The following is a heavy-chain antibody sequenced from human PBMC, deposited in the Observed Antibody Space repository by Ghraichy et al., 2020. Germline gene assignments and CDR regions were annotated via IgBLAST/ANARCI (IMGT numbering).Heavy chain of an antibody. CDR1: GGSISSYY. J-gene: IGHJ3*02. V-gene: IGHV4-59*01. CDR2: IYYSGST. CDR3: ARAGMVTALGHDAFDI. Sequence: SETLSLTCTVSGGSISSYYWSWIRQPPGKGLEWIGYIYYSGSTNYNPSLKSRVTISVDTSKNQFSLKLSSVTAADTAVYYCARAGMVTALGHDAFDIWGQGTMVTVSS. D-gene: IGHD2-21*02.